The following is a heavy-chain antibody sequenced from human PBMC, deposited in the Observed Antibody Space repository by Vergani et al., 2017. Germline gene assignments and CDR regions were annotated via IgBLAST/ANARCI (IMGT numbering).Heavy chain of an antibody. CDR3: ARSRIYYGAGSPDY. D-gene: IGHD3-10*01. J-gene: IGHJ4*02. V-gene: IGHV3-15*01. CDR2: IRSKNDGGTA. CDR1: GITFKNAW. Sequence: EVQVVESGGGLIKPGGSLRLSCVVSGITFKNAWINWVRQAPGKGLEWIGRIRSKNDGGTADYAAPLKGRFTISRDDSKDSAFLLVNNLKTEDTAVYYCARSRIYYGAGSPDYWGQGTLVTVSS.